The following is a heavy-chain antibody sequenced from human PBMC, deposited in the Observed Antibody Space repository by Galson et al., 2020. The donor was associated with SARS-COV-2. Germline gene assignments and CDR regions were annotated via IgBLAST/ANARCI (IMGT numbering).Heavy chain of an antibody. V-gene: IGHV3-74*01. CDR2: INTEGGST. CDR1: GFTFSSYW. Sequence: GGSLRLSCAASGFTFSSYWMHWVRQAPGKGLVWVSRINTEGGSTNYADSVKGRFTISRDHAKNTLYLQMNSLRAEDTAVYYCARGAGSYGSYWGQGTLVTVSS. CDR3: ARGAGSYGSY. J-gene: IGHJ4*02. D-gene: IGHD3-10*01.